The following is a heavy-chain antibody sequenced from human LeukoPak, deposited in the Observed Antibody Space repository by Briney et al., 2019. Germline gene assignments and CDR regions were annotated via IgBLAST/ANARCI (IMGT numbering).Heavy chain of an antibody. CDR3: ARERVMYYYGAGSPDY. J-gene: IGHJ4*02. V-gene: IGHV3-74*01. CDR1: GFTFSRYW. Sequence: GGSLRLSCAASGFTFSRYWMHWVRQGPGKGLVWVSRINTDVSSTSYADSLKGRFTISRDNATNTLYLQMNRRSVTAADVYDCARERVMYYYGAGSPDYWGQGTLVTVSS. CDR2: INTDVSST. D-gene: IGHD3-10*01.